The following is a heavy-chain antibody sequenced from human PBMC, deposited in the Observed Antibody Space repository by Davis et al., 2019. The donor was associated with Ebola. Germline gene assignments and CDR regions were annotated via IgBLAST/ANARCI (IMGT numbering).Heavy chain of an antibody. CDR2: ISSISSYI. V-gene: IGHV3-21*06. Sequence: GESLKISCAASGFTFSSYSMNWVRQAPGKGLEWVSSISSISSYIDYADSVKGRSTISRDNAKNSLYLQMNSLRAEDTAVYYCARDRGFNWFDPWGQGTLVTVSS. CDR1: GFTFSSYS. CDR3: ARDRGFNWFDP. J-gene: IGHJ5*02.